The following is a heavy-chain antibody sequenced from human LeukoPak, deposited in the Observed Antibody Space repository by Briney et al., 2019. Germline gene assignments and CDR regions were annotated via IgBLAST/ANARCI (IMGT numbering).Heavy chain of an antibody. D-gene: IGHD3-10*01. Sequence: GGSLRLSCAASTFTLSTYWMSWVRQAPGKGLEWVSYISSSGSTIYYADSVKGRFTISRDNAKNSLYLQMNSLRAEDTAVYYCARAGWFGESAFDYWGQGTLVTVSS. CDR3: ARAGWFGESAFDY. CDR2: ISSSGSTI. CDR1: TFTLSTYW. J-gene: IGHJ4*02. V-gene: IGHV3-11*01.